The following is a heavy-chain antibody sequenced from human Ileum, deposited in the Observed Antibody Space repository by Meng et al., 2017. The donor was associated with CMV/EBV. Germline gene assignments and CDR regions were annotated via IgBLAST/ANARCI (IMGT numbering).Heavy chain of an antibody. CDR2: ISSSGSNI. CDR3: ARESQYDFWSGYGY. D-gene: IGHD3-3*01. Sequence: GESLKISCAASGFTFSDYYMSWIRQAPRKGLEWVSYISSSGSNIYYADSVKGRFTISRDNAQNSLYLQMNSLRDDDTAVYYCARESQYDFWSGYGYWGQGTLVTVSS. CDR1: GFTFSDYY. J-gene: IGHJ4*02. V-gene: IGHV3-11*01.